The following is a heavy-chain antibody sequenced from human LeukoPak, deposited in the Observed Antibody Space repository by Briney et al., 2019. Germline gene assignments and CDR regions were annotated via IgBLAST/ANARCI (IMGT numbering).Heavy chain of an antibody. CDR3: ARVECSSTSCYGGGYYYYGMDV. CDR2: ISAYNGNT. D-gene: IGHD2-2*01. Sequence: GASVKVSRKASGYTFTSYGISWVRQAPGQGLEWMGWISAYNGNTNYAQKLQGRVTMTTDTSTSTAYMELRSLRSDDTAVYYCARVECSSTSCYGGGYYYYGMDVWGKGTTVTVSS. V-gene: IGHV1-18*04. CDR1: GYTFTSYG. J-gene: IGHJ6*04.